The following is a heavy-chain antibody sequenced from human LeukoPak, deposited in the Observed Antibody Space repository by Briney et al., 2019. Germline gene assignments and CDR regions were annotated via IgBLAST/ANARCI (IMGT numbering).Heavy chain of an antibody. Sequence: PGGSLRLSCAASGFTFSSYWMSWVRQAPGKGLEWVSYIDTSDSTIYYADSVKGRFTISRDNAKNSLYLQMHNLRAEDTALYYCARDGGWGYYFDYWGQGTRVTVSS. D-gene: IGHD2-15*01. CDR1: GFTFSSYW. J-gene: IGHJ4*02. CDR2: IDTSDSTI. CDR3: ARDGGWGYYFDY. V-gene: IGHV3-48*04.